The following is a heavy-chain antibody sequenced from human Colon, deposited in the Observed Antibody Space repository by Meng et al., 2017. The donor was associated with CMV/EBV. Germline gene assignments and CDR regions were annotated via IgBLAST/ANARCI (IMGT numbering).Heavy chain of an antibody. CDR3: ARQSGSYPKYYFDY. J-gene: IGHJ4*02. CDR1: GLTFSRYS. D-gene: IGHD1-26*01. V-gene: IGHV3-21*01. Sequence: ACGLTFSRYSMNWVRKAPGKGLEWVSSISSSSSYIYYADSVKGRFTISRDNAKNSLYLQMNSLRAEDTAVYYCARQSGSYPKYYFDYWGQGTLVTVSS. CDR2: ISSSSSYI.